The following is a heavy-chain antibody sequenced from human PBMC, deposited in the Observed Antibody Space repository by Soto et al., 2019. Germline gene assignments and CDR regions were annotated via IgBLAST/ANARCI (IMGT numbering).Heavy chain of an antibody. V-gene: IGHV1-69*01. CDR2: IIPIFGTA. D-gene: IGHD5-18*01. Sequence: QVQLVQSGAEVTKPGSSVKVSCKASGGTFSSYAISWVRQSPGQGLEWMGGIIPIFGTAHYAQKFQGRVRITADEYTGTAYMELSSLRSEDTAVYYCACLEDRAAPFDYWGQGTLVAVSS. CDR3: ACLEDRAAPFDY. CDR1: GGTFSSYA. J-gene: IGHJ4*02.